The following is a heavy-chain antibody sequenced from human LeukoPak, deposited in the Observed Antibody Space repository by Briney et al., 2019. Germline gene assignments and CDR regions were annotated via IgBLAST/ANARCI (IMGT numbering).Heavy chain of an antibody. V-gene: IGHV3-23*01. D-gene: IGHD6-19*01. Sequence: PGGSPRLSCAASGFTFSSYAMSWVRQAPGKGLEWVSAISGSGGSTYYADSVKGRFTISRDNSKNTLYLQMNSLRAEDTAVYYCAKGSRPLTYSSGWYADYWGQGTLVTVSS. CDR3: AKGSRPLTYSSGWYADY. CDR1: GFTFSSYA. CDR2: ISGSGGST. J-gene: IGHJ4*02.